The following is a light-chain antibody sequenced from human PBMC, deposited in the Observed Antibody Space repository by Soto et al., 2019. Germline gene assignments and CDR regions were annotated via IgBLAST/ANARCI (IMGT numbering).Light chain of an antibody. Sequence: QSVLTQPPSASGSPGQSVTISCTGTSSDVGAYNYVSWYQQLPGKAPKLIIYEVSKRPSGVPDRFSGSKSGNTASLTVSGLQAEDESDYYCTYYAGSYRFFYVSGTGTKVTDL. CDR2: EVS. V-gene: IGLV2-8*01. J-gene: IGLJ1*01. CDR3: TYYAGSYRFFYV. CDR1: SSDVGAYNY.